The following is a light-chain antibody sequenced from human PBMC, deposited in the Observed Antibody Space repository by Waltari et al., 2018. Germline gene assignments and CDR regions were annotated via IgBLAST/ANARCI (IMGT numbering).Light chain of an antibody. V-gene: IGLV1-51*01. CDR1: SSNIGSGY. Sequence: QSVLTQPPSVSATPGQKVTISCSGRSSNIGSGYVSWYQQLPGTAPKRLIYYNTERHSGIPDRFAGSKSGTSATLDISGLQTGDEADYYCGTWDTNLRAGVFGGGTKLTVL. J-gene: IGLJ2*01. CDR2: YNT. CDR3: GTWDTNLRAGV.